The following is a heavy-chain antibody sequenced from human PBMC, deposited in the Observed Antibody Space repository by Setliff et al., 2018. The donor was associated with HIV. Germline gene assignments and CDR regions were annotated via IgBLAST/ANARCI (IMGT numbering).Heavy chain of an antibody. CDR1: GYTFTDYF. Sequence: ASVKVSCKASGYTFTDYFLHWVRQAPGQGLEWMGWINPNNGDTIYAQKVQGRVTVTRDTSINTAYMVLSSLKSDDTAMYFCARVRRGKAIITTGGMDVWGQGTTVTVSS. CDR3: ARVRRGKAIITTGGMDV. V-gene: IGHV1-2*02. J-gene: IGHJ6*02. CDR2: INPNNGDT. D-gene: IGHD3-10*01.